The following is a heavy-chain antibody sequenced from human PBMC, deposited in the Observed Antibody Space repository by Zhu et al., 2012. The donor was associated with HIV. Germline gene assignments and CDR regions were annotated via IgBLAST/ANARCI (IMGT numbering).Heavy chain of an antibody. CDR2: IYHSGST. CDR3: TRALVGVTGLDY. V-gene: IGHV4-38-2*01. CDR1: GYSISSGYY. Sequence: QVQLQEPGPGLVKPSETLSLTCAVSGYSISSGYYWGWIRQPPGKGLEWIGSIYHSGSTYYNPSLKSRVTISVDTSKNQFSLKLSSVTAADTAVYYCTRALVGVTGLDYWGQGTLVTVSS. D-gene: IGHD2-2*01. J-gene: IGHJ4*02.